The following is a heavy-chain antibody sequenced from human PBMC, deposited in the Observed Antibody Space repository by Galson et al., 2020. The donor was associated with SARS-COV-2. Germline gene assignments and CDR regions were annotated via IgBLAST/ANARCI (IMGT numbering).Heavy chain of an antibody. CDR3: TRIRGFSYGYFDN. J-gene: IGHJ4*02. Sequence: APVKVSCKVSGYSITEISIHWVRQAPGKGLEWMGGFDPEDDETIYAQKLQGRVNMTEDTSTNTAYMELSSLRSEDTAVYYCTRIRGFSYGYFDNRGQGTLVTVSA. CDR2: FDPEDDET. V-gene: IGHV1-24*01. CDR1: GYSITEIS. D-gene: IGHD5-18*01.